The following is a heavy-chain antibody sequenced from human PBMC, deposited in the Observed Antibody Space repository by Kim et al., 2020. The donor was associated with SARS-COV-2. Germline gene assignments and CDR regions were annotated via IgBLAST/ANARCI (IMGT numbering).Heavy chain of an antibody. J-gene: IGHJ5*02. V-gene: IGHV3-21*01. CDR3: VRAGDNSGQLRNNWLDP. Sequence: GGSLRLSCAASGFTFSSYDMSWVRQAPGKGLEWVSSITKTSHYIHYADSVKGRFTFSRDNAKNSMYLQVNSLRAEDTAVYYCVRAGDNSGQLRNNWLDPWGQGILVTVSS. D-gene: IGHD3-22*01. CDR1: GFTFSSYD. CDR2: ITKTSHYI.